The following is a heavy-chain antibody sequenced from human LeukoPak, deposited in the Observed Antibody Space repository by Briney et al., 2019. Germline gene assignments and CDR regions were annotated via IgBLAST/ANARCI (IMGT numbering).Heavy chain of an antibody. V-gene: IGHV3-21*04. CDR3: ARYTTAGYSSGWYGPSFDY. CDR2: ISSSSSYI. CDR1: GFTFSSYS. J-gene: IGHJ4*02. Sequence: GGSLRLSCAASGFTFSSYSMNWVRQAPGKGLEWVSSISSSSSYIYYADSVKGRFTISRDNAKNSLYLQMNSLRAEDTAVYYCARYTTAGYSSGWYGPSFDYWGQGTLVTVSS. D-gene: IGHD6-19*01.